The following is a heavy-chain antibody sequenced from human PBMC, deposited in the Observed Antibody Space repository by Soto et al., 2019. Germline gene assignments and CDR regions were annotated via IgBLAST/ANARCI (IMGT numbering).Heavy chain of an antibody. V-gene: IGHV1-18*01. CDR3: ARDLQTLYYDILTGYPRHGMDV. CDR2: ISAYNGNT. CDR1: GYTFTSYG. D-gene: IGHD3-9*01. Sequence: ASVKVSCKASGYTFTSYGISWVRQAPGQGLEWMGWISAYNGNTNYAQKLQGRVTMTTDTSTSTAYMELRSLRSDDTAVYYCARDLQTLYYDILTGYPRHGMDVWGQGTTVTVS. J-gene: IGHJ6*02.